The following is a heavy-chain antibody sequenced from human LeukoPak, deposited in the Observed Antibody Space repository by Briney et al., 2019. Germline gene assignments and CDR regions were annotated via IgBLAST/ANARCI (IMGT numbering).Heavy chain of an antibody. Sequence: SETLSLTCTVSGGSISSYYWSWIRQPPGKGLEWIGYIYYSGGTNYNPSLKSRVTISVDTSKNQFSLKLSSVTAADTAVYYCARDTHEYGSGSYYDDTFDSWGQGTLVTVSS. D-gene: IGHD3-10*01. CDR1: GGSISSYY. V-gene: IGHV4-59*01. J-gene: IGHJ3*02. CDR2: IYYSGGT. CDR3: ARDTHEYGSGSYYDDTFDS.